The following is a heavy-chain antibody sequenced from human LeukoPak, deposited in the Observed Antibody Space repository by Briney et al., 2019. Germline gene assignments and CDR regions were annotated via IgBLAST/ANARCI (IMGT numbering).Heavy chain of an antibody. V-gene: IGHV3-48*01. CDR1: GFTFSSYS. CDR2: ISSSSSTI. Sequence: GGSLRLSCAASGFTFSSYSMNWVRQAPGKGLEWVSYISSSSSTIYYADSVKGRFTISRDNAKNSLYLQMNILRAEDTAVYYCVSGSYEGGYYGMDVWGQGTTVTVSS. D-gene: IGHD1-26*01. J-gene: IGHJ6*02. CDR3: VSGSYEGGYYGMDV.